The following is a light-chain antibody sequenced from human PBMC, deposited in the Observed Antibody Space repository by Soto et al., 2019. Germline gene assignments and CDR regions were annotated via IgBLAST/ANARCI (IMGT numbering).Light chain of an antibody. Sequence: EIVLTQSPGTLSLSPGERATLSCRASQSVNNNYLAWYQQKPGQAPRPLIYGASSRATGIPDRFSGSGSGTDSTLTISRLEPEDFAVYYCQQYGSSQYTFGQGTKLEIK. CDR1: QSVNNNY. CDR3: QQYGSSQYT. J-gene: IGKJ2*01. V-gene: IGKV3-20*01. CDR2: GAS.